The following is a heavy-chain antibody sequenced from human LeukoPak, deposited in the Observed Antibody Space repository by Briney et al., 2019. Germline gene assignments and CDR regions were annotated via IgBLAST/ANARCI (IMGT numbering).Heavy chain of an antibody. CDR1: GFTFSSYE. Sequence: PGGSLRLSCAASGFTFSSYEMNWVRQAPGKGLEWVSYISSSGSTIYYADSVKGRFTISRDNSKNTLYLQMNSLRAEDTAVYYCAKVLIAAAGFDAFDIWGQGTMVTVSS. CDR2: ISSSGSTI. V-gene: IGHV3-48*03. CDR3: AKVLIAAAGFDAFDI. D-gene: IGHD6-13*01. J-gene: IGHJ3*02.